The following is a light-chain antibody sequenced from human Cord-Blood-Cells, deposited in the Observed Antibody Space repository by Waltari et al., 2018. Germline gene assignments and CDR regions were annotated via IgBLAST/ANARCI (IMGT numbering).Light chain of an antibody. CDR2: LGS. CDR3: MQALQTQFT. Sequence: DIVMTQSPLSLPVTPGEPASISCRSSQSLLHSNGYNYLDWYLQKPVQSPQLLIYLGSNRASGVPDRFSGSGSGTDFTLKISRVEAEDVGVYYCMQALQTQFTFGPGTKVDIK. V-gene: IGKV2-28*01. J-gene: IGKJ3*01. CDR1: QSLLHSNGYNY.